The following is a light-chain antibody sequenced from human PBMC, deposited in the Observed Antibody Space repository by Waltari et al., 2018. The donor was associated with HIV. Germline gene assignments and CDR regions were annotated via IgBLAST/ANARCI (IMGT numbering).Light chain of an antibody. CDR1: ELGTVY. CDR3: QGWLSGTAV. CDR2: EDT. Sequence: SYELIQPPSVSVSPGQTASITCSGDELGTVYASWYQQKPGQSPVLIIYEDTRRPSGIPERFFGSNSGNTATLTISGTQVMDEADYYCQGWLSGTAVFGGGTTLTVL. V-gene: IGLV3-1*01. J-gene: IGLJ2*01.